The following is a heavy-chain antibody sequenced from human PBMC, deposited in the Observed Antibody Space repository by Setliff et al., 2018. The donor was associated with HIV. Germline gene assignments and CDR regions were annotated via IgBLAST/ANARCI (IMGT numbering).Heavy chain of an antibody. V-gene: IGHV4-61*02. CDR3: ARGGDGYWTGYLLND. D-gene: IGHD3-3*01. J-gene: IGHJ4*02. CDR2: IYSSGST. Sequence: PSETLSLTCTVSGGSISSGSYYWSWIRQPAGKGLEWIGRIYSSGSTNYNPSLKSRVTISVDTSKNQFSLNLSSVTAADTAVYYCARGGDGYWTGYLLNDWGQETLVTAPQ. CDR1: GGSISSGSYY.